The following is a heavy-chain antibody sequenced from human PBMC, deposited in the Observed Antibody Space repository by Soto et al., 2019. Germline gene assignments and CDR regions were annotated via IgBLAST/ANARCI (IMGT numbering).Heavy chain of an antibody. D-gene: IGHD2-8*02. CDR2: ISPEGSTK. V-gene: IGHV3-7*01. CDR1: GFAFSAHW. Sequence: EVQLVESGGDLVQPGGSLRLSCSASGFAFSAHWMTWVRQTPGKGLEWVANISPEGSTKYYVDSAKGRFTISRDNAKNLLYLQMNSLTVGDTAVYSFVRDHVTPGLYFDKWGQGTLVTVSS. J-gene: IGHJ4*02. CDR3: VRDHVTPGLYFDK.